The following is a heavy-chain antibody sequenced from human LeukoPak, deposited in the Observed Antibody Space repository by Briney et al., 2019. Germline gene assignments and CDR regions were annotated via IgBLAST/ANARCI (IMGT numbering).Heavy chain of an antibody. CDR3: ARDQVVVIRGYFDY. J-gene: IGHJ4*02. CDR1: GFTFSSYA. Sequence: PGGSLRLSCAASGFTFSSYAMHWVRQAPGKGLEWVAVISCDGSNKYYADSVKGRFTISRDNSKNTLYLQMNSLRAEDTAVYYCARDQVVVIRGYFDYWGQGTLVTVSS. D-gene: IGHD3-22*01. CDR2: ISCDGSNK. V-gene: IGHV3-30*04.